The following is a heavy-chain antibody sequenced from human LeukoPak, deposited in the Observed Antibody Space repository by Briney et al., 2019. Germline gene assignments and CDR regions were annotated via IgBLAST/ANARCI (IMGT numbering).Heavy chain of an antibody. J-gene: IGHJ5*02. CDR2: ISYDGSNK. Sequence: PGRSLRLSCAASGFTFDDYAMHWVRQAPGKGLEWVAVISYDGSNKYYADSVKGRFTISRDNSKNTLYLQMNSLRSDDTAVYYCARDLSGYDNWFDPWGQGTLVTVSS. V-gene: IGHV3-30-3*01. CDR3: ARDLSGYDNWFDP. CDR1: GFTFDDYA. D-gene: IGHD5-12*01.